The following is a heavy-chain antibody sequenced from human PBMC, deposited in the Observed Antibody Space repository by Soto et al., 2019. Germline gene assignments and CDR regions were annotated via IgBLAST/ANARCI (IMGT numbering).Heavy chain of an antibody. D-gene: IGHD2-2*01. V-gene: IGHV4-34*01. CDR2: INHSGST. CDR1: GGSFSGYY. CDR3: ARLDCSSTSCIFDY. Sequence: PSETLSLTCAVYGGSFSGYYWSWIRQPPGKGLEWIGEINHSGSTNYNPSLKSRVTISVDTSKNQFSLKLSSVTAADTAVYYCARLDCSSTSCIFDYWGQGTLVTVS. J-gene: IGHJ4*02.